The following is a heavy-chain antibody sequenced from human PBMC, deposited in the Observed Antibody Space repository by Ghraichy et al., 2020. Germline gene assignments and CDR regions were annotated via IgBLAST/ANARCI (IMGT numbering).Heavy chain of an antibody. CDR2: INQDGSDD. D-gene: IGHD6-25*01. CDR1: GFSFSSYW. Sequence: GESLNISCAASGFSFSSYWMTWVRQAPGNGLEWVANINQDGSDDFCVDSLKGRFTISRDNGKDSLYLQINSLRVEDTAVYYCARGAGITDALDVWGHGTRVSVSS. V-gene: IGHV3-7*01. CDR3: ARGAGITDALDV. J-gene: IGHJ3*01.